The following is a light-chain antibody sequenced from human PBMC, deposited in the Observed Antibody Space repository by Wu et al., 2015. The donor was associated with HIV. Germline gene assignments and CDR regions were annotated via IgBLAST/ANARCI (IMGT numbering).Light chain of an antibody. J-gene: IGKJ2*01. Sequence: IVLTQSPATLSVSPGERATLSCRASQSISSTLAWYQQKPGQAPRLLISGASTRATGIPVRFSGSGSGTEFTLTISSMQSEDFAVYYCQQYDNWPLTFGQGTKLEI. CDR3: QQYDNWPLT. V-gene: IGKV3-15*01. CDR1: QSISST. CDR2: GAS.